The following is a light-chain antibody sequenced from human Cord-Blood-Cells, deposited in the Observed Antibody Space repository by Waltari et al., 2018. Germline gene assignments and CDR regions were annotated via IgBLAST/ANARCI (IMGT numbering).Light chain of an antibody. Sequence: EIVFTQSPATLSLSPGERATLSCRASQSVSSYLAWYQQKPGQAPRLLIYDASNRATGIPARFSGSGSGTDFTLTISSLEPEDFAVYYCQQRSNWHPYTFGQGTKLEIK. CDR1: QSVSSY. J-gene: IGKJ2*01. CDR2: DAS. V-gene: IGKV3-11*01. CDR3: QQRSNWHPYT.